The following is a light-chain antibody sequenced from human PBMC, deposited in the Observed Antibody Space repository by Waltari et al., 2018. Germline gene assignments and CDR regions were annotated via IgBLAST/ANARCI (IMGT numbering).Light chain of an antibody. CDR2: EVS. J-gene: IGLJ2*01. CDR1: SSDVGGYHY. V-gene: IGLV2-8*01. Sequence: QSALTQPPSASGSPGQSVTISCTGTSSDVGGYHYVSWYQQHTGKAPKLMIYEVSKRPSGFPDRFSGSKSGNTASLTVSGLQAEDEADYYCSSYAGSNKYVVFGGGTKLTVL. CDR3: SSYAGSNKYVV.